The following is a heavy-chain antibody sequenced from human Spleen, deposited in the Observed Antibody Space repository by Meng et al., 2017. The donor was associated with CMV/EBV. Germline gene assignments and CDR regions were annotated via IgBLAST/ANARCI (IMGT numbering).Heavy chain of an antibody. J-gene: IGHJ4*02. D-gene: IGHD6-13*01. CDR2: INPNSGGT. CDR3: ARVQVWSSSWHGGY. V-gene: IGHV1-2*02. Sequence: ASVKVSCKASGYTFTGYYMHWVRQAPGQGLEWMGWINPNSGGTNYAQKFQGRVTMTRDTSISTAYMELSRLRSYDTAVYYCARVQVWSSSWHGGYWGQGTLVTVSS. CDR1: GYTFTGYY.